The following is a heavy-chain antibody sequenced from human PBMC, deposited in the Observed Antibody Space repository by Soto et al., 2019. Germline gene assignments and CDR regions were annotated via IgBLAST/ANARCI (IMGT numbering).Heavy chain of an antibody. D-gene: IGHD3-10*01. V-gene: IGHV1-18*04. Sequence: QVQLVQSGPEVKKPGASVRVSCMTSGYAFTSYGVNWVRQVPGKGLEWMGWIAPHSGRTTYLPKFQGRVTITAAPSTNTAYMELTIISSDDTGIYFGASDATGSYHSAYWGQGTVVTVSA. CDR1: GYAFTSYG. CDR3: ASDATGSYHSAY. CDR2: IAPHSGRT. J-gene: IGHJ4*02.